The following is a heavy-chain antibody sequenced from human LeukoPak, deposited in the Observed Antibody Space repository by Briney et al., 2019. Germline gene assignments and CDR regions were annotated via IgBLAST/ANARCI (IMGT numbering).Heavy chain of an antibody. CDR3: AKDIYDSSGYSDY. D-gene: IGHD3-22*01. V-gene: IGHV3-23*01. J-gene: IGHJ4*02. Sequence: GGSLRLSCTTSGFTFGDHSMSWFRQAPGKGLEWVSAISGRDGSTYYADSVKGRFTISRDNSKNTLYLQMNSLRAEDTAVYYCAKDIYDSSGYSDYWGQGTLVTVSS. CDR1: GFTFGDHS. CDR2: ISGRDGST.